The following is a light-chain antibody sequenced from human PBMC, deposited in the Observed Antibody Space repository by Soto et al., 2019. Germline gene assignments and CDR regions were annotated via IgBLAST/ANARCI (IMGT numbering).Light chain of an antibody. V-gene: IGKV3-20*01. Sequence: EIVMTQSPATLSVSPGERATLSCRASQGIKDYVAWSQQKPGQAPRLLIYGASTRATAIPARFSGSGSGTDFTLTISRLEPEDFAVYYCQQYGSSPWTFGQGTKVDIK. CDR3: QQYGSSPWT. J-gene: IGKJ1*01. CDR1: QGIKDY. CDR2: GAS.